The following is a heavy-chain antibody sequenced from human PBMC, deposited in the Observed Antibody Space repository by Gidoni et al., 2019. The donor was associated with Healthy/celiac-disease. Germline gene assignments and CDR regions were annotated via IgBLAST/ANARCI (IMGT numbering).Heavy chain of an antibody. V-gene: IGHV4-39*01. D-gene: IGHD3-10*01. CDR2: IYYSGST. Sequence: QLQLQESGPGLVKPSATLSLTCTVTGGSISSSSYYWCWIRQPPEKGLEWIGSIYYSGSTYYNPSLKSRVTISVDTSKNQFSLKLSSVTAADTAVYYCARQDYYYGSGSYSRRGWFDPWGQGTLVTVSS. CDR1: GGSISSSSYY. J-gene: IGHJ5*02. CDR3: ARQDYYYGSGSYSRRGWFDP.